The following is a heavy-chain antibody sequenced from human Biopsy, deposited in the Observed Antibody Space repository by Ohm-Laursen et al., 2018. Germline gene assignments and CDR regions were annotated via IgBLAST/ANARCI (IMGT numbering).Heavy chain of an antibody. J-gene: IGHJ1*01. CDR1: GGSFTGHY. D-gene: IGHD4-23*01. Sequence: SDTLSFTWTVSGGSFTGHYWTWIRQPPGKGLEWIGHISHTGYTSYKSSLKSRVTISLDTSRKHFSLRLTSLAAADTAVYYCARGSNEYGGLYFPHWGQGTLVTVSS. CDR3: ARGSNEYGGLYFPH. V-gene: IGHV4-59*11. CDR2: ISHTGYT.